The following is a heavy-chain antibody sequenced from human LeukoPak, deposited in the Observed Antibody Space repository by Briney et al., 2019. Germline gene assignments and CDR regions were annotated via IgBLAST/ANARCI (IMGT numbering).Heavy chain of an antibody. V-gene: IGHV1-2*02. Sequence: ASVKVSCKASGYNFTDYYMHWVRQVPGQGLEWMGWINPNSGGTKYAQKFQGRVTMTRDTSISTAYMALSRLRSDDTAVYYCARDRYYDSSGYYLYNWFDPWGQGTLVTVSS. J-gene: IGHJ5*02. D-gene: IGHD3-22*01. CDR3: ARDRYYDSSGYYLYNWFDP. CDR2: INPNSGGT. CDR1: GYNFTDYY.